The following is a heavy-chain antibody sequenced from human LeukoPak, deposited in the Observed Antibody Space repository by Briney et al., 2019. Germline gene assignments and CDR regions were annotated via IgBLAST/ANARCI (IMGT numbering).Heavy chain of an antibody. V-gene: IGHV4-34*01. CDR3: ARRWLRFGYYYMDV. CDR2: INHSGST. CDR1: GGSFSGYY. Sequence: KASETLSLTCAVYGGSFSGYYWSWIRQPPGKGLEWIGEINHSGSTNYNPSLKSRVTISVDTSKNQFSLKLSSVTAADTAVYYCARRWLRFGYYYMDVWGKGTTVTISS. D-gene: IGHD5-12*01. J-gene: IGHJ6*03.